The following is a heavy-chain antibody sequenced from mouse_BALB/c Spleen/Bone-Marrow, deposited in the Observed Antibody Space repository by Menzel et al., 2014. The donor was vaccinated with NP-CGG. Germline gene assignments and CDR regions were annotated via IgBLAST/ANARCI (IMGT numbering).Heavy chain of an antibody. CDR1: GFTFSSNY. Sequence: DVKLVESGGGLVKLGGPLKLSCAASGFTFSSNYMSWVRQTPEKRLELVAAINSNGGSTYYPDTVKGRFTTSRDNAKNTLYLQMSSLKSEDTAVYYCARREYDYDVFAYWGQGTLVTVSA. D-gene: IGHD2-4*01. J-gene: IGHJ3*01. V-gene: IGHV5-6-2*01. CDR3: ARREYDYDVFAY. CDR2: INSNGGST.